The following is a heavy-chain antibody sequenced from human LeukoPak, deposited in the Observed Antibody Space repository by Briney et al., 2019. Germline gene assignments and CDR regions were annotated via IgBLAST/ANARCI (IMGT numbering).Heavy chain of an antibody. D-gene: IGHD3-10*02. Sequence: PSETLSLTCTVSGGSISSYYWSWIRQPPGKGLEWIGYIYYSGSTNYNPSLKSRVTISVDTSKNQYSLKLSSATAADTAVYYCARHGDDVLDFDYWGQGTLVTVSS. CDR1: GGSISSYY. J-gene: IGHJ4*02. CDR2: IYYSGST. CDR3: ARHGDDVLDFDY. V-gene: IGHV4-59*08.